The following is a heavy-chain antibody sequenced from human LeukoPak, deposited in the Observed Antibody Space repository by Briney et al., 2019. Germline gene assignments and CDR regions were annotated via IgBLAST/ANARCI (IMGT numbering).Heavy chain of an antibody. J-gene: IGHJ4*02. CDR3: ARQVDTVMALPDY. V-gene: IGHV1-18*01. CDR1: GYTFTNYV. CDR2: ISGYNGNT. Sequence: ASVKVSCKASGYTFTNYVISWARQAPGQGLEWMGWISGYNGNTNYAQNLQGRVTMTTDTSTSTAYMELRSLRSNDTAVYYCARQVDTVMALPDYWGQGTLVTVSS. D-gene: IGHD5-18*01.